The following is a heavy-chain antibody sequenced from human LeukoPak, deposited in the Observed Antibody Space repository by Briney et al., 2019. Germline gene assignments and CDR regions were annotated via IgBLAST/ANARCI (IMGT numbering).Heavy chain of an antibody. J-gene: IGHJ4*02. Sequence: ASVKVSCKASGYTFTGYYMHWVRQAPGQGLEWMGWINPNSGCTNYAQKFQDRVTMTRDTSISTAYMELSRLRSEDTAVYYCASHRSSGRKAYDEYWGQGTLVTVSS. CDR1: GYTFTGYY. V-gene: IGHV1-2*02. D-gene: IGHD1-26*01. CDR3: ASHRSSGRKAYDEY. CDR2: INPNSGCT.